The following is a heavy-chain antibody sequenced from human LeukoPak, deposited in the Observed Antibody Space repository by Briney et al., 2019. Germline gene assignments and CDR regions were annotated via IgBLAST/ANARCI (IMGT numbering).Heavy chain of an antibody. V-gene: IGHV3-21*01. CDR3: ASGFSSSPYFDY. D-gene: IGHD6-6*01. Sequence: GGSLRLSCAASGFTVTNNYMNWVRQAPGKGLEWVSFITGSSSYIYYTDSVKGRFTISRDNAKNSLFLQMNSLRDEDTAVYYCASGFSSSPYFDYWGQGTLVTVSS. J-gene: IGHJ4*02. CDR2: ITGSSSYI. CDR1: GFTVTNNY.